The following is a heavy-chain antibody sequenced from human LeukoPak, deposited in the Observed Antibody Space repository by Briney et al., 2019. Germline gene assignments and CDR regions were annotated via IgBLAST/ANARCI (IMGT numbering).Heavy chain of an antibody. CDR2: INSDGSST. CDR1: GFTFSSYA. D-gene: IGHD2/OR15-2a*01. V-gene: IGHV3-74*01. CDR3: ARDSFRNAFDI. Sequence: GGSLRLSCAASGFTFSSYAMSWVRQAPGKGLVWVSRINSDGSSTSYADSVKGRFTISRDNAKNSLYLQMNSLRAEDTAVYYCARDSFRNAFDIWGQGTMVTVSS. J-gene: IGHJ3*02.